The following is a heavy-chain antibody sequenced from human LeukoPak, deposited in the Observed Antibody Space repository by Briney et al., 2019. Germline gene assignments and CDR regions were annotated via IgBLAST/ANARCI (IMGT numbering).Heavy chain of an antibody. V-gene: IGHV4-39*07. CDR1: GDSFSSVTDY. Sequence: SETLSLTCTVSGDSFSSVTDYWAWIRQPPGRGLEWIASGDYSGGTYYNPSLESRVAISADMSKNQFSLKLTSVTGADTAVYYCAGERGEEYSSGWYKRNYFDNWGQGIRVTVSS. CDR2: GDYSGGT. CDR3: AGERGEEYSSGWYKRNYFDN. D-gene: IGHD6-19*01. J-gene: IGHJ4*02.